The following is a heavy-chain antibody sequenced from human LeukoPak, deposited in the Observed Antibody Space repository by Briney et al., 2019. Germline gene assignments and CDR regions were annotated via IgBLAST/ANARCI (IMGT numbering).Heavy chain of an antibody. CDR1: GGTFSSYA. J-gene: IGHJ5*02. CDR3: ARDIVMVTYWFDP. CDR2: IIPIFGTA. Sequence: GASVKVSCKASGGTFSSYAISWVRQAPGQGLEWMGGIIPIFGTANYAQKFQGRVTITADESTSTAYMELSSLRSEDTAVYYCARDIVMVTYWFDPWGQGTLVTVSS. D-gene: IGHD5-18*01. V-gene: IGHV1-69*01.